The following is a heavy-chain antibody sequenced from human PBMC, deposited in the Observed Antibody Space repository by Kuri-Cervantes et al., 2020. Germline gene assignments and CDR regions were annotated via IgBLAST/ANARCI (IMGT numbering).Heavy chain of an antibody. J-gene: IGHJ4*02. D-gene: IGHD3-10*01. V-gene: IGHV1-3*02. Sequence: ASVKVSCKASGYTFTSYAMHWVRQAPGQRLEWMGWSNAGNGNTKYSQEFQGRVTITRDTSASTAYMELSSLRSEDTAVYYCAREGLWMARGSYYTSGYWGQGTLVTVSS. CDR2: SNAGNGNT. CDR3: AREGLWMARGSYYTSGY. CDR1: GYTFTSYA.